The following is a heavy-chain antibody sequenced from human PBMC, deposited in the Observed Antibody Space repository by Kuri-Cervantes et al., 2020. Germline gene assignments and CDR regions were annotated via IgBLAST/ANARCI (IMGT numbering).Heavy chain of an antibody. D-gene: IGHD3-3*01. V-gene: IGHV3-74*01. J-gene: IGHJ4*02. CDR1: GFTFSNYW. Sequence: GESLKISCAASGFTFSNYWMHWVRQAPGKGLVWVSRINTDGTTTNYADSVKGRFTISRDSAKNTVYLQMNSLRAEDTAVYYCARGGGYDFWSGYYNWGQGTLVTVSS. CDR3: ARGGGYDFWSGYYN. CDR2: INTDGTTT.